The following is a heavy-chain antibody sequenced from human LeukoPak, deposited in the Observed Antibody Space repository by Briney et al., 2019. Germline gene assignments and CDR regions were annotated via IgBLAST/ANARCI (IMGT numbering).Heavy chain of an antibody. CDR2: INPNSGGT. V-gene: IGHV1-2*02. D-gene: IGHD2-15*01. Sequence: EASVKVSCKASGYTFTGYYMHWVQQAPGQGLEWMGWINPNSGGTNYAQKFQGRVTMTRDTSISTAYMELSRLRSDDTAVYYCARARVDENCSGGSCYHDDLWGQGTLVTVSS. CDR3: ARARVDENCSGGSCYHDDL. CDR1: GYTFTGYY. J-gene: IGHJ5*02.